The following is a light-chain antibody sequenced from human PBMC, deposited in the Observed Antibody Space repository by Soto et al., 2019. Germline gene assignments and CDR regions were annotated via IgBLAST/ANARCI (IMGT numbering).Light chain of an antibody. V-gene: IGLV1-40*01. CDR2: GNS. J-gene: IGLJ2*01. Sequence: QSVLTQPPSVSGAPGQRVTISCTGSSSNIGAGYDVHWYQQLPGTAPKLLIYGNSNRPSGVPDRFSGSKSGTSASLAITGLQAEDEADYYCQSYDSSLSGSGVFGGGTKVTLL. CDR3: QSYDSSLSGSGV. CDR1: SSNIGAGYD.